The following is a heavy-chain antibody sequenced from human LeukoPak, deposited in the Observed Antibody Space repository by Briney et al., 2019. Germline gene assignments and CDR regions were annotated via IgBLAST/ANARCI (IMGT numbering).Heavy chain of an antibody. V-gene: IGHV1-8*03. CDR3: ARVPHDYGDYARVWYFDL. D-gene: IGHD4-17*01. J-gene: IGHJ2*01. Sequence: GASVKVSCKASGYTFTGYYMHWVRQAPGQGLEWMGWMNPNSGNTGYAQKFQGRVTITRNTSISTAYMELSSLRSEDTAVYYCARVPHDYGDYARVWYFDLWGRGTLVTVSS. CDR2: MNPNSGNT. CDR1: GYTFTGYY.